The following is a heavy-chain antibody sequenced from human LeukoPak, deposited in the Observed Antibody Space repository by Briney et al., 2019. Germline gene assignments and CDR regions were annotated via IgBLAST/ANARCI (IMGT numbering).Heavy chain of an antibody. J-gene: IGHJ4*02. V-gene: IGHV3-30*04. CDR2: ISYDGSNK. Sequence: GRSLRLSCAASGFTFSSYARHWVRQAPGKGLEWVAVISYDGSNKYYADSVKGRFTISRDNSKNTLYLQMNSLRAEDTAVYYCARDLSVVAANFDYWGQGNLVTVSS. CDR3: ARDLSVVAANFDY. D-gene: IGHD2-15*01. CDR1: GFTFSSYA.